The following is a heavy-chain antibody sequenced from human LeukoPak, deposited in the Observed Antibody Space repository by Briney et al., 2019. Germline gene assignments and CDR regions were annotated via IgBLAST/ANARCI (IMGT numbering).Heavy chain of an antibody. CDR2: IIPILGIA. V-gene: IGHV1-69*04. CDR3: ARGSNPRAGSGYYGMDV. J-gene: IGHJ6*02. D-gene: IGHD4-11*01. CDR1: GGTFSSYA. Sequence: SVKVSCKASGGTFSSYAISWVRQAPGQGLEWMGRIIPILGIANYAQKFQGRVTITADKSTSTAYMELSSLRSEDTAVYYCARGSNPRAGSGYYGMDVWGQGTTVTVSS.